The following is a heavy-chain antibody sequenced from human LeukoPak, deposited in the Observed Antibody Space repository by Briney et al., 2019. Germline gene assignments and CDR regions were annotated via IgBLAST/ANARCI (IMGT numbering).Heavy chain of an antibody. D-gene: IGHD4-17*01. V-gene: IGHV4-34*01. CDR3: ARGLGYGDSFDY. J-gene: IGHJ4*02. CDR2: INHSGST. Sequence: PSETLSLTCAVYGGSFSGYYWSWIRQPPGKGLEWIGEINHSGSTNYNPSLKSRVTISVDTSKNQFSLKLSSVTAADTAVYYCARGLGYGDSFDYWGQGTLVTVSS. CDR1: GGSFSGYY.